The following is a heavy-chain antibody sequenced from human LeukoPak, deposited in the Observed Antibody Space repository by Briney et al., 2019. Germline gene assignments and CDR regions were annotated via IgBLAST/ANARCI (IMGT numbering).Heavy chain of an antibody. V-gene: IGHV3-48*01. D-gene: IGHD2-21*02. Sequence: GGSLRLSCAASGFTFSSYDMNWVRQAPGKGLEWVSYISSSGSTIYYADSVKGRFTISRDNSKNTLYLQMNSLRAEDTAVYYCHSYCGGDCYPYGMDVWGQGTTVTVSS. J-gene: IGHJ6*02. CDR1: GFTFSSYD. CDR3: HSYCGGDCYPYGMDV. CDR2: ISSSGSTI.